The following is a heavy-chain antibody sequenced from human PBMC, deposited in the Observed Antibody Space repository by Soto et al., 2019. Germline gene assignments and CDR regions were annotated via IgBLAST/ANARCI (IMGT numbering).Heavy chain of an antibody. CDR2: IDWDDDK. Sequence: SGPTLVNPTQTLTLTCTFSGFSLSTSGMRVSWIRQPPGKDQEWLARIDWDDDKFYSTSLKTRLTISKDTSKNQVVLTMTNMDPVDTATYYCARIKPLERGSVTTDHYYFDYWGQGTLVTVSS. CDR1: GFSLSTSGMR. J-gene: IGHJ4*02. CDR3: ARIKPLERGSVTTDHYYFDY. D-gene: IGHD4-17*01. V-gene: IGHV2-70*04.